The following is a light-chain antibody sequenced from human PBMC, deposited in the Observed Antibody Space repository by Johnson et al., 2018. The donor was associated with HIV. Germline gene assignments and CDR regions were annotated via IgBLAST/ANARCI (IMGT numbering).Light chain of an antibody. Sequence: QSVLTQPPSVSAAPGQKVTISCSGSSSNIGNNYVSWYQQVPGTAPKLLIFDNNKRPSGIPDRFSGSKSGPSATLGITGLQTGDEADYYCGTWDSSLLGGFFGTGTKVTVL. J-gene: IGLJ1*01. V-gene: IGLV1-51*01. CDR1: SSNIGNNY. CDR3: GTWDSSLLGGF. CDR2: DNN.